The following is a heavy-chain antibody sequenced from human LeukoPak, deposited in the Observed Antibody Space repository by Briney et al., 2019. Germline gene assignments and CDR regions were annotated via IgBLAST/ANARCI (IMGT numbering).Heavy chain of an antibody. CDR1: GFTFSNYV. CDR2: ISGSGGST. D-gene: IGHD2-15*01. V-gene: IGHV3-23*01. CDR3: ARGTLEHCSGASCYPLDS. Sequence: PGGSLRLSCAASGFTFSNYVMSWVRQAPGKGLEWVSGISGSGGSTNYADSVKGRFTVSRDNSKNMLFLQINSLRGEDTAVYYCARGTLEHCSGASCYPLDSWGQGTLVTVSS. J-gene: IGHJ5*01.